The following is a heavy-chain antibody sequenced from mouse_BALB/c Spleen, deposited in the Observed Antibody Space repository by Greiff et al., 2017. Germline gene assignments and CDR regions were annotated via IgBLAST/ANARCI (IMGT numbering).Heavy chain of an antibody. D-gene: IGHD2-1*01. Sequence: DVMLVESGGGLVKPGGSLKLSCAASGFAFSSYDMSWVRQTPEKRLEWVAYISSGGGSTYYPDTVKGRFTISRDNAKNTLYLQMSSLKSEDTAMYYCARPSYGNYGGYFDVWGAGTTVTVSS. CDR2: ISSGGGST. V-gene: IGHV5-12-1*01. CDR1: GFAFSSYD. CDR3: ARPSYGNYGGYFDV. J-gene: IGHJ1*01.